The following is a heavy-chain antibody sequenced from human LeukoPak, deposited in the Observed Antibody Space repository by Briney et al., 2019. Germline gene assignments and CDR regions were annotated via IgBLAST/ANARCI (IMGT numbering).Heavy chain of an antibody. CDR2: IYYSGST. D-gene: IGHD3-22*01. J-gene: IGHJ3*02. Sequence: PSETLSLTCTVSGGSISSTSYYWGWIRQPPGKGLEWIGNIYYSGSTYYNPSLKSRVTISVDTSKNQFSLKLSSVTAADTAVYYCARGRKKRVFGYGEKKIPRVDAFDIWGQGTMVTVSS. CDR1: GGSISSTSYY. CDR3: ARGRKKRVFGYGEKKIPRVDAFDI. V-gene: IGHV4-39*07.